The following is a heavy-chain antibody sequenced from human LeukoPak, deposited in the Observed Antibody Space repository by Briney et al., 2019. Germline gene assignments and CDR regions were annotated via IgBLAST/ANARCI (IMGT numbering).Heavy chain of an antibody. CDR3: ARYGLGSHKYLDF. CDR1: GGSISPYY. D-gene: IGHD3-10*01. Sequence: PSETLSLTCTVSGGSISPYYWSWSRQAPGKGLEWIGWIYYSGTTAYNPSLKSRVTISVDTSKNQLSPNVNSVTAADTAVYYCARYGLGSHKYLDFWGQGTLAIVSS. J-gene: IGHJ4*02. CDR2: IYYSGTT. V-gene: IGHV4-59*01.